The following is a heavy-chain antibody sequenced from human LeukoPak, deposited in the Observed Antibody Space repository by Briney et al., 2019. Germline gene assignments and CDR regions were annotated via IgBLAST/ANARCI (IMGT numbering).Heavy chain of an antibody. D-gene: IGHD3-3*01. CDR3: ARAKGVANDFWGGYSFYNYYGLDF. V-gene: IGHV3-7*03. CDR2: IKQDGSEK. J-gene: IGHJ6*02. Sequence: GGSLRLSCAASGFTFSSYWMSWVRQAPGKGLEWVANIKQDGSEKYYVDSVKGRFTISRDNAKNSLYLQMNSLRAEDTAVYYCARAKGVANDFWGGYSFYNYYGLDFGGQGTPLPVSS. CDR1: GFTFSSYW.